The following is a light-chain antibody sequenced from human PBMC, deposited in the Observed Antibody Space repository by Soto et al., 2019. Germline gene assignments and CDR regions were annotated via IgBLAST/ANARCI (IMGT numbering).Light chain of an antibody. CDR2: EVS. J-gene: IGLJ1*01. CDR1: SSDVGGYNY. Sequence: QSALPQPASVSGSPGQSITISCTGTSSDVGGYNYVSWYQQHPGKAPKLMIYEVSNRPSGVSNRFSGSKSGNRASLTISGLQAEDEADYYCSSYTSSSTYVFGTGTRSPS. CDR3: SSYTSSSTYV. V-gene: IGLV2-14*01.